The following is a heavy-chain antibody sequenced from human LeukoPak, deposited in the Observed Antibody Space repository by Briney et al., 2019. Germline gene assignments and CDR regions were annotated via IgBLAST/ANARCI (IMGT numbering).Heavy chain of an antibody. CDR3: AKDLLHSYGYSPIDY. D-gene: IGHD5-18*01. V-gene: IGHV3-23*01. Sequence: GRSLRLSCAVSGLTFYTYAMSWVRQAPGKGLEWVSAISGSGGSTYYADSVKGRFTISRDNSKNTLYLQMNSLRAEDTAVYYCAKDLLHSYGYSPIDYWGQGTLVTVSS. CDR1: GLTFYTYA. J-gene: IGHJ4*02. CDR2: ISGSGGST.